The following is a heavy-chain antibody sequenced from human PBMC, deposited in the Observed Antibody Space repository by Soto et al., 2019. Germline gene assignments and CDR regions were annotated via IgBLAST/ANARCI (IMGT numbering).Heavy chain of an antibody. D-gene: IGHD3-22*01. CDR2: IYYSGST. J-gene: IGHJ6*02. Sequence: QVQLQESGPGLVKPSQTLSLTCTVSGGSISRGGYYWNWIRQPPGKGLEWIGYIYYSGSTFYNPSLKSRLTISVAMSKNQFSLKLSSVTAAYTAVYYCASASGTYYYDSSGINGAYYYAMDVWGQGTTVTVSS. V-gene: IGHV4-30-4*01. CDR1: GGSISRGGYY. CDR3: ASASGTYYYDSSGINGAYYYAMDV.